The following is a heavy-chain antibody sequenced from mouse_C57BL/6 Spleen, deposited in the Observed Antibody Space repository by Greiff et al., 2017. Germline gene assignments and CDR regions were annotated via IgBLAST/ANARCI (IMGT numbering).Heavy chain of an antibody. J-gene: IGHJ3*01. D-gene: IGHD2-3*01. CDR3: ASRGGYDGYHGGFAY. CDR1: GYTFTDYY. CDR2: INPNNGGT. Sequence: VQLQQSGPELVKPGASVKISCKASGYTFTDYYMNWVKQSHGKSLEWIGDINPNNGGTSYNQKFKGKATLTVDKSSSTAYMELRSLTSEDSAVYYCASRGGYDGYHGGFAYWGQGTLVTVSA. V-gene: IGHV1-26*01.